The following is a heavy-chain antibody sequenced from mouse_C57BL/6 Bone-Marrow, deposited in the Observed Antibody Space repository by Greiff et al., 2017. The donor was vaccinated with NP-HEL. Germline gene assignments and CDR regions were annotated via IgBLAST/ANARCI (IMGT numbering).Heavy chain of an antibody. V-gene: IGHV1-76*01. J-gene: IGHJ4*01. CDR3: ARGLLYYAMDY. D-gene: IGHD2-1*01. Sequence: QVQLKESGAELVRPGASVKLSCKASGYTFTDYYINWVKQRPGQGLEWIARIYPGSGNTYYNEKFKGKATLTAEKSSSTAYMQLSSLTSEDSAVYFCARGLLYYAMDYWGQGTSVTVSS. CDR2: IYPGSGNT. CDR1: GYTFTDYY.